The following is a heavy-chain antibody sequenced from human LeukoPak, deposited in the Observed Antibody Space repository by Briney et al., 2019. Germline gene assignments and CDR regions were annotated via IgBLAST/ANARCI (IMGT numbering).Heavy chain of an antibody. CDR3: ASGCTNGVCWSIDP. CDR1: GYTFTGYY. J-gene: IGHJ5*02. V-gene: IGHV1-2*06. Sequence: ASVKVSCKASGYTFTGYYMHWVRQAPGQGLEWMGRINPNSGGTNYAQKFQGRVTMTRDTSISTAYMELSRLRSDDTAVYYCASGCTNGVCWSIDPWGQGTLVTVSS. CDR2: INPNSGGT. D-gene: IGHD2-8*01.